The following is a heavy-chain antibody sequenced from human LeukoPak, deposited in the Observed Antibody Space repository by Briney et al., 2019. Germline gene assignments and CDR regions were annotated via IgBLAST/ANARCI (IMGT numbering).Heavy chain of an antibody. Sequence: SVKVSCKASGGTFSSYAISWVRQAPGQGLEWMGGIIPIFGTANYAQKFRGRVTITADESTSTAYMELSSLRSEDTAVYYCARELWDIVVVVAATRGAFDIWGQGTMVTVSS. CDR2: IIPIFGTA. J-gene: IGHJ3*02. CDR1: GGTFSSYA. CDR3: ARELWDIVVVVAATRGAFDI. V-gene: IGHV1-69*13. D-gene: IGHD2-15*01.